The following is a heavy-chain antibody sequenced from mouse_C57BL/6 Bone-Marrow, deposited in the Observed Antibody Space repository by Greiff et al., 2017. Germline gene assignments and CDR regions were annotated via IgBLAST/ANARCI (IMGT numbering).Heavy chain of an antibody. CDR1: GYTFTSYG. Sequence: QVQLQQSGAELARPGASVKLSCKASGYTFTSYGISWVKQRTGQGLEWIGEIYPRSGNNYYNEKFKGKATLTADKSSSTAYMELRSLTSEDSAVYFCASPSGSSGYAMDYWGQGTSVTVSS. J-gene: IGHJ4*01. D-gene: IGHD3-2*02. CDR3: ASPSGSSGYAMDY. CDR2: IYPRSGNN. V-gene: IGHV1-81*01.